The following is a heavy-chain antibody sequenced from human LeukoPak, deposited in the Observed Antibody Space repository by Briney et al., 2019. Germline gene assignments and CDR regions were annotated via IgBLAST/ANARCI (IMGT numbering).Heavy chain of an antibody. CDR3: AGLGASGNGYLSWFDP. V-gene: IGHV4-59*01. CDR2: IYYSGNS. D-gene: IGHD3-22*01. Sequence: PSETLSLTCTVSGGSISTYYWSWIRQPPGXGLEWIGYIYYSGNSNYNPSXKSRVTISVDTSKNQFSLKLSSVTAADTAVYYCAGLGASGNGYLSWFDPWGQGTLVTVSS. J-gene: IGHJ5*02. CDR1: GGSISTYY.